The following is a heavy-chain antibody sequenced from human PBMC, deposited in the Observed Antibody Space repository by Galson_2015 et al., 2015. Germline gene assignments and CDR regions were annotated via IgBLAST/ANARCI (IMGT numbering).Heavy chain of an antibody. J-gene: IGHJ4*02. CDR1: GGSFTHSA. D-gene: IGHD6-19*01. V-gene: IGHV1-69*13. CDR2: IIPVLGTG. CDR3: AREGKYAVSVPGTWYFEY. Sequence: SVKVSCKVSGGSFTHSAINWVRQAPGQGLEWMGGIIPVLGTGDSAQKFQDRVTISADESTTTVHMELSGLTSDDTAVYYCAREGKYAVSVPGTWYFEYWGQGTLINVAS.